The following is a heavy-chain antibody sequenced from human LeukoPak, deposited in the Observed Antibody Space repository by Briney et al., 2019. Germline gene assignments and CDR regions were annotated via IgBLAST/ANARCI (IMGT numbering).Heavy chain of an antibody. V-gene: IGHV3-7*04. CDR1: GFTVSSNY. J-gene: IGHJ4*02. Sequence: PGGSLRLSCAASGFTVSSNYMSWVRQAPGKGLEWVANIKEDASEKYYVDSVKGRFTISRDNAKNSLYLQMNSLRAEDTAVYHCARDSGGSLDNWGQGTLVTVSS. D-gene: IGHD6-19*01. CDR2: IKEDASEK. CDR3: ARDSGGSLDN.